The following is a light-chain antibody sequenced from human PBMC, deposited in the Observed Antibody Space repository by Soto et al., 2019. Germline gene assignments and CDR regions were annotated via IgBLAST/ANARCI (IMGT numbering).Light chain of an antibody. CDR1: SNDIGAYNY. J-gene: IGLJ2*01. CDR3: SSFTTPRLYV. CDR2: GVR. Sequence: QSVLTQPTSVSGSPGQSITISCTGNSNDIGAYNYVSWYQQHPGTAPRLLIHGVRNRPPGISSRFSASKSGLTASLTISGLLPEDEADYFCSSFTTPRLYVFGRGTKLTVL. V-gene: IGLV2-14*01.